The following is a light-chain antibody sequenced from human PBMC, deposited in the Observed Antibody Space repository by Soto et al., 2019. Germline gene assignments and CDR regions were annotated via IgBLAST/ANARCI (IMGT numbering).Light chain of an antibody. CDR1: SSDVGGYNY. CDR3: SSYAGSNIYVV. Sequence: QSALTQPPSASGSHGQSVTISCTGTSSDVGGYNYVSWYQQHPGKAPKLMIYEVSKRPSGVPDRFSGSKSGNTASLTVSGLQAEDEADYYCSSYAGSNIYVVFGGGTNLTVL. V-gene: IGLV2-8*01. CDR2: EVS. J-gene: IGLJ2*01.